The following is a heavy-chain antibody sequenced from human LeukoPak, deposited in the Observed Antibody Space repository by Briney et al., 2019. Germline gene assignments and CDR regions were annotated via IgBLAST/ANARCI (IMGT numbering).Heavy chain of an antibody. J-gene: IGHJ4*02. D-gene: IGHD2-15*01. Sequence: ASVEVSCKASGYTFTGYYMHWVRQAPGQGLEWMGWINPNSGGTNYAQKFQGRVTMTRDTSISTAYMELSRLKASDTAMYYCARHGCSGGSCYWFDYWGQGTLVTVSS. CDR2: INPNSGGT. CDR1: GYTFTGYY. CDR3: ARHGCSGGSCYWFDY. V-gene: IGHV1-2*02.